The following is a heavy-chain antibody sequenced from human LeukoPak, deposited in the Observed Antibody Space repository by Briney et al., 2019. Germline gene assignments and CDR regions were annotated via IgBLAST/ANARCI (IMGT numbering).Heavy chain of an antibody. D-gene: IGHD7-27*01. CDR2: VSPPGGGT. V-gene: IGHV3-23*01. J-gene: IGHJ4*02. Sequence: PGGTLRLSCAASGITFSNHGMNWVRQAPGKGLEWLSGVSPPGGGTYYADSVKGRFTISRDDSKNTLSLQMNSLRVEDTATYYCARDLAWGAFDYWGQGTLVTVSS. CDR3: ARDLAWGAFDY. CDR1: GITFSNHG.